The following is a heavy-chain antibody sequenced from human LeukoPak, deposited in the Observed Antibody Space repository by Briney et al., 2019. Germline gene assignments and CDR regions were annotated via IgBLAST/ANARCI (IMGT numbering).Heavy chain of an antibody. CDR1: GYSFTSYW. J-gene: IGHJ4*02. D-gene: IGHD6-13*01. CDR2: IYPGDSDT. CDR3: ASGSSSWYERAYPDY. V-gene: IGHV5-51*01. Sequence: GESLKISCKGSGYSFTSYWIGWVRQMPGKGLEWMGIIYPGDSDTRYSPSFQGQVTISADKTISTAYLQWSSLKASETAMYCCASGSSSWYERAYPDYWGQGTLVTVSS.